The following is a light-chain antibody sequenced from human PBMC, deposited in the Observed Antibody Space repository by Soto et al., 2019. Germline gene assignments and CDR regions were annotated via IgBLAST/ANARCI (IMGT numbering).Light chain of an antibody. J-gene: IGKJ5*01. CDR3: QQSYSSPTT. V-gene: IGKV1-39*01. Sequence: DIQMTQSPSFLSASVGDRVTITCRASQSIGKHLNLYQQKPGKAPKFLIYGASTLQSGVPPRFTGSGSGTDFTLTVNSLQAEDFATYYCQQSYSSPTTFGQGTRLVI. CDR2: GAS. CDR1: QSIGKH.